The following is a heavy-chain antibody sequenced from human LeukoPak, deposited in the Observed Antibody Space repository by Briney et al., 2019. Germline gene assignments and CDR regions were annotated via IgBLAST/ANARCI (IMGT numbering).Heavy chain of an antibody. CDR3: AKDNYDYVWGSNWFDP. CDR1: GFTFDDYA. CDR2: ISWNSGSI. D-gene: IGHD3-16*01. Sequence: PGGSLRLSCAASGFTFDDYAMHWVRHAPGKGLEWVSGISWNSGSIGYADSVKGRFTISRDNAKNSLYLQMNSLRAEDTALYYCAKDNYDYVWGSNWFDPWGQGTLVTVSS. V-gene: IGHV3-9*01. J-gene: IGHJ5*02.